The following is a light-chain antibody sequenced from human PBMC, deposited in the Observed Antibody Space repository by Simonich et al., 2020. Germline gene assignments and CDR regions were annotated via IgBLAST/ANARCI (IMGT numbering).Light chain of an antibody. CDR1: QSVLYSSNNKNY. CDR3: QQYYSTPYT. V-gene: IGKV4-1*01. Sequence: DIVMTQSPDCLAVSLGERATINCKSSQSVLYSSNNKNYLAWYQQKPGQPPKLLIYWASTRESGVPDRFSGSGSGTDFTLTISSLQAEDVAVYYYQQYYSTPYTFGQGTKLEIK. J-gene: IGKJ2*01. CDR2: WAS.